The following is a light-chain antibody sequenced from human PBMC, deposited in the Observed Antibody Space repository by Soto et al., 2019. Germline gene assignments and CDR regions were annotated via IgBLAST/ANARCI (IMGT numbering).Light chain of an antibody. V-gene: IGKV3-15*01. Sequence: EIVMTQSPATLSVSPRERATLSCRASQSVGNNFAWYQQKPGQAPRLLIYGVSIRATGVPSRFSGSGSGTEFTLTINSLQSEDFAVYYCQQYSNWPLTFGGGTKVDIK. CDR3: QQYSNWPLT. J-gene: IGKJ4*01. CDR1: QSVGNN. CDR2: GVS.